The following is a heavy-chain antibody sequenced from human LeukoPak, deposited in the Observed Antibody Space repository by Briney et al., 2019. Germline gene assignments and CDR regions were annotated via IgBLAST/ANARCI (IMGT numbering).Heavy chain of an antibody. Sequence: SETLSLTCTVSGGSISSYYWSWIRQPPGKGLEWIGYIYTSGSTNYNPSLKSRVTISVDTSKNQFSLKLSSVTAADTAVYYCARGGYYYDSSGYYNYFDYWGQGTLVTVSS. CDR2: IYTSGST. D-gene: IGHD3-22*01. V-gene: IGHV4-4*09. J-gene: IGHJ4*02. CDR3: ARGGYYYDSSGYYNYFDY. CDR1: GGSISSYY.